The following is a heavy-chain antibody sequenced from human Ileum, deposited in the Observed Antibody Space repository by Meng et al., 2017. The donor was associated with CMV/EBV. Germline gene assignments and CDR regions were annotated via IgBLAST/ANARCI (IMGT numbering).Heavy chain of an antibody. CDR3: ARGVFDS. CDR2: ISGTTPYI. CDR1: GFSFRSYG. Sequence: SLGSSCAPPGFSFRSYGMVWVRQTAGKGLEWVSSISGTTPYIHYADSVKGRFTISRDNDKNSVYLQLNNLRAEDTAVYYCARGVFDSWGQGTLVTVSS. J-gene: IGHJ5*01. V-gene: IGHV3-21*01.